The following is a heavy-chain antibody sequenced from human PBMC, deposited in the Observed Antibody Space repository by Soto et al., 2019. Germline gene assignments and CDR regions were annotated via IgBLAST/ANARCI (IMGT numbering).Heavy chain of an antibody. Sequence: PGGSLRLSCATSGFTFSSNGMSWVRQAPGKGLDWVSGISGSGRNTHYADSVKGRFTISRDNSKNTLFLQMNSLRVEDTAVYYCAKNGLSDSPSAIDSWGQGTLVTSPQ. CDR1: GFTFSSNG. CDR2: ISGSGRNT. J-gene: IGHJ4*02. CDR3: AKNGLSDSPSAIDS. D-gene: IGHD2-8*01. V-gene: IGHV3-23*01.